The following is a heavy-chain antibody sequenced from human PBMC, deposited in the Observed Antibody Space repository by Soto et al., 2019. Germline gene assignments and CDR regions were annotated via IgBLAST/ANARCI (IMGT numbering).Heavy chain of an antibody. J-gene: IGHJ4*02. V-gene: IGHV2-5*01. CDR1: GFSLNTSGVG. CDR2: IYWSDEK. D-gene: IGHD4-4*01. Sequence: QITLKESGPTLVKPTQTLTLTCTISGFSLNTSGVGVGWIRQPPGKALEWLALIYWSDEKRYSQSLKTRLTNTKDTSKNQVVLTMPNMDPVDTATYYCARSPPYTNYLDYWGQGTLVTVSS. CDR3: ARSPPYTNYLDY.